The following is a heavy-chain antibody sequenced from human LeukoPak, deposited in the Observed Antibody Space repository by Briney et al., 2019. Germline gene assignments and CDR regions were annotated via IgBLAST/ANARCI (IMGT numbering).Heavy chain of an antibody. CDR2: SNAGNGNT. D-gene: IGHD3-22*01. J-gene: IGHJ4*02. CDR1: GYTFTSYA. CDR3: ARDDRSRGDYYDSSGYCPFDY. Sequence: ASVKVSCKASGYTFTSYAMHWVRQAPGQRLEWMGWSNAGNGNTKYSQEFQGRVTMTTDTSTSTAYMELRSLRSDDTAVYYCARDDRSRGDYYDSSGYCPFDYWGQGTLVTVSS. V-gene: IGHV1-3*02.